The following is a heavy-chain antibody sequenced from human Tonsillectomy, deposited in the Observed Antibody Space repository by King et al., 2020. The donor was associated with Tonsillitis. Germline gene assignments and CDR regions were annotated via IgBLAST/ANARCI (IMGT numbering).Heavy chain of an antibody. D-gene: IGHD6-13*01. CDR2: ISGSGSNT. Sequence: VQLVESGGGLLQPGGSLRLSCAASGFTFSTYAMSWVRQVPGKGLEWVSGISGSGSNTEYADSVKGRFTISRDNSKNSLYLQMNSLRAEDTAVYFCAKGAGRGIGTTGIFEFWGQGTLVTVSS. V-gene: IGHV3-23*04. CDR3: AKGAGRGIGTTGIFEF. CDR1: GFTFSTYA. J-gene: IGHJ4*02.